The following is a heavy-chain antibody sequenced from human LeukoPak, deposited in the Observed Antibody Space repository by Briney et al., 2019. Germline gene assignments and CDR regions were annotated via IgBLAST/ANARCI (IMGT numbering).Heavy chain of an antibody. J-gene: IGHJ2*01. CDR3: ARDSNTDWYFDL. CDR1: GFPFNAYW. D-gene: IGHD2-8*02. CDR2: IRQDGDTK. Sequence: QPGGSLRLSCAASGFPFNAYWMTWVRQAPGKGLEWVANIRQDGDTKYYVDSVKGRFTISRDNAKNTVYLQMNSLRVEDTAVYYCARDSNTDWYFDLWGRGTLVTVSS. V-gene: IGHV3-7*01.